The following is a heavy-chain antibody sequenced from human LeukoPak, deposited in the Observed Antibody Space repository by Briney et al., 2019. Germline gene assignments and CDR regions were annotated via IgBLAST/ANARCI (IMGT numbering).Heavy chain of an antibody. V-gene: IGHV1-46*01. D-gene: IGHD3-3*01. CDR2: INPSGGST. J-gene: IGHJ6*02. Sequence: ASVKVSCKASGYTFTSYYMHWARQAPGQGLEWMGIINPSGGSTSYAQKFQGRVTMTRDTSTSTVYMELSSLRSEDTAVYYCARKGTSRTIFGVVTPRTDYYGMDVWGQGTTVTVSS. CDR3: ARKGTSRTIFGVVTPRTDYYGMDV. CDR1: GYTFTSYY.